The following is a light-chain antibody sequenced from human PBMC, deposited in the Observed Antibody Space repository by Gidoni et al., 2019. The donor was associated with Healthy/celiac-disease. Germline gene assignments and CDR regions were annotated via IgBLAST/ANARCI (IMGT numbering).Light chain of an antibody. CDR1: NMGSKS. Sequence: SYVLTQPPSVSVAPGKTARITGGGNNMGSKSVHWYQQKPGQAPVLVVYDDSDRPSGIPERFSGSNSGNTATLTISRVEAGDEADYYCQVWDSSSDHPVVFGGGTKLTVL. CDR2: DDS. CDR3: QVWDSSSDHPVV. V-gene: IGLV3-21*03. J-gene: IGLJ2*01.